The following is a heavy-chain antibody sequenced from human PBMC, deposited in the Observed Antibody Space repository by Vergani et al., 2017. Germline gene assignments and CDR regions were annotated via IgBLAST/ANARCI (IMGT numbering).Heavy chain of an antibody. V-gene: IGHV3-23*04. CDR3: AKPGQDRRGWDGGQAFDI. J-gene: IGHJ3*02. D-gene: IGHD6-19*01. CDR2: ISGSGGST. Sequence: EVQLVESGGGLVQPGGSLRLSCAASGFTVSSNYMSWVRQAPGKGLEWVSAISGSGGSTYYADSVKGRFTISRDNSKNTLYLQMNSLRAEDTAVYYCAKPGQDRRGWDGGQAFDIWGQGTMVTVSS. CDR1: GFTVSSNY.